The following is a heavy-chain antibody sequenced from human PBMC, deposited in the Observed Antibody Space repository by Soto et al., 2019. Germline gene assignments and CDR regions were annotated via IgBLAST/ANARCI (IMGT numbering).Heavy chain of an antibody. Sequence: QITLKESGPTLVKPTQTLTLTCTFSGFSLSTSGVGVGWIRQPPGKALEWLALIYWDDDKRYSPSLKSRLTTTNDTSKNQVVLTTTNMHPLDTATYYCAHIIGTGIRLYRSRSYYCFDPSCQGTLVTVSS. CDR3: AHIIGTGIRLYRSRSYYCFDP. V-gene: IGHV2-5*02. CDR2: IYWDDDK. J-gene: IGHJ5*02. CDR1: GFSLSTSGVG. D-gene: IGHD3-10*01.